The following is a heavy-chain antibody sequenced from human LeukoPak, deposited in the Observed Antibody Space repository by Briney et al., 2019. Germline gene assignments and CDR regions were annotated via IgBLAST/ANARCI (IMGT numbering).Heavy chain of an antibody. V-gene: IGHV4-59*01. CDR3: ARSTPSTNRNYPPLFSFDS. CDR2: IYYSGNT. J-gene: IGHJ4*02. Sequence: SETLSLTCNVSGGSIRDYFWSWIRQPPGKGLEWIGYIYYSGNTSYNPSLKSRVSISEDTSKSQFSLKLKTMTAADTAVYFCARSTPSTNRNYPPLFSFDSWGQGILVTVSS. D-gene: IGHD1-7*01. CDR1: GGSIRDYF.